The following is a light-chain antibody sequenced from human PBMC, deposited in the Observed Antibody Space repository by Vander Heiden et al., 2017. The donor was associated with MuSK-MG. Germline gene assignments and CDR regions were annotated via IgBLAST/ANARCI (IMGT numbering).Light chain of an antibody. J-gene: IGKJ4*01. CDR3: QQRDSTPIT. CDR2: AAS. V-gene: IGKV1-39*01. Sequence: DIQMTQSPSSLSASVGDRVTITCRASQSISSYLNWYQQKPGKAPKLLIYAASSLQSAVPSTFSGSGSATDFTLTISRLQPADFATYYCQQRDSTPITFGGGTKVEIK. CDR1: QSISSY.